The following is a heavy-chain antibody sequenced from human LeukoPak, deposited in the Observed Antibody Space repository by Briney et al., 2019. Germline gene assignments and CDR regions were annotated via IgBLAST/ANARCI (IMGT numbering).Heavy chain of an antibody. V-gene: IGHV3-21*01. CDR1: GFTFSSYS. Sequence: GGSLRLSCAASGFTFSSYSMNWVRQAPGKGLEWVSSISSSSSYIYYADSVKGRFTIPRDNAKNSLYLQMNSLRAEDTAVYYCARDHIAVGPAAKKDALDFWGQGTAVTVSS. J-gene: IGHJ3*01. CDR3: ARDHIAVGPAAKKDALDF. CDR2: ISSSSSYI. D-gene: IGHD2-2*01.